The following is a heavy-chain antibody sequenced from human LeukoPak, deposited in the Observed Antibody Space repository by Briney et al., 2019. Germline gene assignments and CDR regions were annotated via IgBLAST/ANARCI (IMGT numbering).Heavy chain of an antibody. D-gene: IGHD6-6*01. Sequence: ASVRVSCKASGYIFTDYYVHWIRQAPGQGLEWMGLINPNSGGTNFAQKFQGRVTMTRDTSITTAYMELSSLSSDDTAVYYCARGWQINSSGGFVDPWGPRTLVTVSS. J-gene: IGHJ5*02. V-gene: IGHV1-2*02. CDR1: GYIFTDYY. CDR3: ARGWQINSSGGFVDP. CDR2: INPNSGGT.